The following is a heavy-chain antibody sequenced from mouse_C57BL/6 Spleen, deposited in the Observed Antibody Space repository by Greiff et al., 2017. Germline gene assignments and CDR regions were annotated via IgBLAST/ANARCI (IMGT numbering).Heavy chain of an antibody. V-gene: IGHV5-6*01. CDR1: GFTFSSYG. CDR3: ARPRDGFTY. J-gene: IGHJ3*01. CDR2: ISSGGSYT. Sequence: EVQVVESGGDLVKPGGSLKLSCAASGFTFSSYGMSWVRQTPDKRLEWVATISSGGSYTYYPDSVKGRFTISRDNAKNTLYLQMSSLKSEDTAMYYCARPRDGFTYWGQGTLVTVSA. D-gene: IGHD3-3*01.